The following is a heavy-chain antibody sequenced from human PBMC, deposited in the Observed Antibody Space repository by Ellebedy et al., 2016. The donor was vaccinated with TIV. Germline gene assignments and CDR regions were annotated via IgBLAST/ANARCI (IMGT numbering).Heavy chain of an antibody. D-gene: IGHD3-22*01. V-gene: IGHV1-69*13. CDR3: AKPYYYDSSGFPYGMDV. J-gene: IGHJ6*02. CDR2: IIPIFGTA. CDR1: GDTFSSYA. Sequence: AASVKVSCKASGDTFSSYAIRWARQAPGQGLEWMGGIIPIFGTANYAQKFQGRVTITADESTSTAYMELSSLSSEDTAVYYCAKPYYYDSSGFPYGMDVWGQGTTVTVSS.